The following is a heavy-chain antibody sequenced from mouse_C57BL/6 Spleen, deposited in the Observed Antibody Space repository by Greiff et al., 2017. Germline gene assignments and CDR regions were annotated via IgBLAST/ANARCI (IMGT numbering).Heavy chain of an antibody. Sequence: QVQLKQPGAELVRPGSSVKLSCKASGYTFTSYWMDWVKQRPGQGLEWIGNIYPSDSDTHYNQKFKDKATMTVDKSSSTAYMQLSSLASEDSAVYCCARRGTGPYCAMDYWGQGTSVTVSA. CDR1: GYTFTSYW. CDR2: IYPSDSDT. CDR3: ARRGTGPYCAMDY. D-gene: IGHD4-1*01. V-gene: IGHV1-61*01. J-gene: IGHJ4*01.